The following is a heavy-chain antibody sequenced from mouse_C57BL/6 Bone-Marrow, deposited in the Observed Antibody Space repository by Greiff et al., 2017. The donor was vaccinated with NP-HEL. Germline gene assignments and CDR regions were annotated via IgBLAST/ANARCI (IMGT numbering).Heavy chain of an antibody. CDR2: ISNGGGST. Sequence: DVMLVESGGGLVQPGGSLKLSCAASGFTFSDYYMYWVRQTPEKRLEWVAYISNGGGSTYYPDTVKGRFTISRDNAKNTLYLQMSRLKSEDTAMYYCARQLWLRRGYYYAMDYWGQGTSVTVSS. J-gene: IGHJ4*01. CDR3: ARQLWLRRGYYYAMDY. V-gene: IGHV5-12*01. D-gene: IGHD2-2*01. CDR1: GFTFSDYY.